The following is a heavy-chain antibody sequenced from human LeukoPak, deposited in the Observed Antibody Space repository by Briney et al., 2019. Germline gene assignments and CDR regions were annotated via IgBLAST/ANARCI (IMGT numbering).Heavy chain of an antibody. V-gene: IGHV4-34*01. CDR3: ARRLVDSGASQVSDD. CDR2: INDSGSV. CDR1: SGSFSGYY. J-gene: IGHJ4*02. Sequence: SETLPLTCAVYSGSFSGYYWSWIRQPPGKGLEWIGEINDSGSVNCNPSLKNRVTLSVDTSKNQFSLRLSSVAAADTAVYYCARRLVDSGASQVSDDWGQGTLVTVSS. D-gene: IGHD2-15*01.